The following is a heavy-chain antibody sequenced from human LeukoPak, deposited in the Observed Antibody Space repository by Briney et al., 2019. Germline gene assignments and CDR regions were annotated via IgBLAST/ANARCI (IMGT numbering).Heavy chain of an antibody. CDR1: GGSISSSSYY. J-gene: IGHJ4*02. D-gene: IGHD3-22*01. V-gene: IGHV4-39*07. CDR3: ARGRSITMIVVVITDSHYSDY. Sequence: SETLSLTCTVSGGSISSSSYYWGWIRQPPGKGLEWIGSIYYSGSTYYNPSLKSRVTISVDTSKNQFSLKLSSVTAADTAVYYCARGRSITMIVVVITDSHYSDYWGQGTLVTVSS. CDR2: IYYSGST.